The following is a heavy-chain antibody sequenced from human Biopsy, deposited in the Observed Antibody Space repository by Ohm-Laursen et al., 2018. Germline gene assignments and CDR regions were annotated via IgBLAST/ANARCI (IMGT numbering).Heavy chain of an antibody. CDR3: ARDVVGRGASFFDF. D-gene: IGHD1-26*01. CDR1: GYTFGNYG. J-gene: IGHJ4*02. CDR2: ISVYNGNT. Sequence: ASVKVSCKASGYTFGNYGISWVRQAPGQGLERMGWISVYNGNTDYPHKFQGRVTPTTDTSTSTAYMELRSLTSDDTAIYYCARDVVGRGASFFDFWGQGTSVTVSS. V-gene: IGHV1-18*01.